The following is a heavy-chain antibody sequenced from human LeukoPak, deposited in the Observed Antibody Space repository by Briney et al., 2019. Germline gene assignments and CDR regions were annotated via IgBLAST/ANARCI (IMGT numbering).Heavy chain of an antibody. D-gene: IGHD3-16*02. CDR3: ARVIAFRGYMDV. Sequence: GGSLRLSCAASGFTFSSYSMNWVRQAPGKGLEWVSSISSSSSYIYYADSVKGRFTISRDNAKNSLYLQMNSLRAEDTAVYYCARVIAFRGYMDVWGKGTTVTVSS. CDR1: GFTFSSYS. CDR2: ISSSSSYI. J-gene: IGHJ6*03. V-gene: IGHV3-21*06.